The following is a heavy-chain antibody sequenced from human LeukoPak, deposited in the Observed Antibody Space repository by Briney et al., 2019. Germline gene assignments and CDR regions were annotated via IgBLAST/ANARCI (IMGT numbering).Heavy chain of an antibody. CDR1: GFTVSSNY. CDR3: ARESYYGSGSYYGY. Sequence: PGGSLRLSCAASGFTVSSNYMSWVRQAPGKGLECVSVIYSGGSTYYADSVKGRFTISRDNSKNTLYLQMNSLRAEDTAVYYCARESYYGSGSYYGYWGQGTLVTVSS. D-gene: IGHD3-10*01. V-gene: IGHV3-66*01. J-gene: IGHJ4*02. CDR2: IYSGGST.